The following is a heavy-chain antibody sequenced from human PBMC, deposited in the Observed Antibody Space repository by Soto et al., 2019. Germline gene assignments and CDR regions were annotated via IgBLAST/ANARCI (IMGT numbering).Heavy chain of an antibody. V-gene: IGHV3-23*01. D-gene: IGHD6-6*01. J-gene: IGHJ4*02. Sequence: GGSLRLSCAASGFTFSSYAMSWVRQAPGKGLEWVSAISGSGGRTYYADPVKGRFTISRDNSKNTQYLQMNSLRAEDTAVYYCAKDLSGDSSSSGWDYWGQGTLVTVSS. CDR2: ISGSGGRT. CDR3: AKDLSGDSSSSGWDY. CDR1: GFTFSSYA.